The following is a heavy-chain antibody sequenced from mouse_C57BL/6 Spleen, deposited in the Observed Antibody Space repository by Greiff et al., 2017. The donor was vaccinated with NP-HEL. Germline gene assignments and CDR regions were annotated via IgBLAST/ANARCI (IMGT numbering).Heavy chain of an antibody. CDR1: GFTFSDYG. CDR3: AREGYYGSAMDY. D-gene: IGHD1-1*01. Sequence: EVQLVESGGGLVKPGGSLKLSCAASGFTFSDYGMHWVRQAPEKGLEWVAYISSGSSTTYYADTVKGRFTISRDNAKNTLFLQMTSLRSEDTAMYYCAREGYYGSAMDYWGQGTSVTVSS. CDR2: ISSGSSTT. J-gene: IGHJ4*01. V-gene: IGHV5-17*01.